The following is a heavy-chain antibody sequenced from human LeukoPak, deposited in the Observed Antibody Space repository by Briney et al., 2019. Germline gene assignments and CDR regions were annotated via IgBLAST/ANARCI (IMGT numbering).Heavy chain of an antibody. CDR3: AKDPPSDYSRVHDAFDI. CDR2: MSYDGSNK. J-gene: IGHJ3*02. CDR1: GFTFSSYA. Sequence: PGGSLRLSCAASGFTFSSYAMHWVRQAPGKGLEWVAVMSYDGSNKYYADSVKGRFTISRDNSKNTLYLQMNSLRAEDTAVYYCAKDPPSDYSRVHDAFDIWGQGTMVTVSS. D-gene: IGHD4-11*01. V-gene: IGHV3-30-3*01.